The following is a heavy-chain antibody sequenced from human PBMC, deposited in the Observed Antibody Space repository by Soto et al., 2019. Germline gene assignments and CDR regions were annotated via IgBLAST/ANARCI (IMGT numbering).Heavy chain of an antibody. J-gene: IGHJ5*02. Sequence: GGSLRLSCAASGFTFSSYSMNWVRQAPGKGLEWVSYISSSSSTIYYADSVKGRFTISRDKAKNSLYLQMNSLRAEDTAVYYCARDYVFGPMISFGELLSANWFDPWGQGTLVTVSS. D-gene: IGHD3-10*01. V-gene: IGHV3-48*01. CDR3: ARDYVFGPMISFGELLSANWFDP. CDR2: ISSSSSTI. CDR1: GFTFSSYS.